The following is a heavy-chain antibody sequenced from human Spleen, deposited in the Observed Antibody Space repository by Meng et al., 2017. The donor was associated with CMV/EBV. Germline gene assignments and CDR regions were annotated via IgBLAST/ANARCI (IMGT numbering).Heavy chain of an antibody. J-gene: IGHJ6*02. CDR2: IRSKAYGGTT. Sequence: GGSLRLSCTASGFIFGDYPMTWVRQAPGKGLDWVGFIRSKAYGGTTEYAASVKGRFTISRDDSKSIAYLQMNSLKTEDPAVYYCTRGGGGLGDYYYYYGMDVWGQGTTVTVSS. CDR1: GFIFGDYP. CDR3: TRGGGGLGDYYYYYGMDV. D-gene: IGHD3-16*01. V-gene: IGHV3-49*04.